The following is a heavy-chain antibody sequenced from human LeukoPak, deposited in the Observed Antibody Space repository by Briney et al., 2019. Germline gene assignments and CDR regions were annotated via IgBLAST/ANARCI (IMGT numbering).Heavy chain of an antibody. CDR2: IYSGGST. Sequence: PGGSLRLSCAASGFTVSSNYMSWVRHAPGKGLERVSVIYSGGSTYYADSVKGRFTISRDNSKNTLYLQMNSLRAEDTAVYYCAKRVAASSGANDYWGQGTLVTVSS. J-gene: IGHJ4*02. V-gene: IGHV3-53*01. CDR1: GFTVSSNY. D-gene: IGHD5-18*01. CDR3: AKRVAASSGANDY.